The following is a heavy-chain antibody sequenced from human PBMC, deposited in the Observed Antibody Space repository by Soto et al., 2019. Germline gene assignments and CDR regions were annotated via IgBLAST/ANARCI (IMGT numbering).Heavy chain of an antibody. CDR1: GGSFSGYY. CDR2: INHSGST. V-gene: IGHV4-34*01. J-gene: IGHJ4*02. CDR3: ARGGTGLLGGTVTTALDY. D-gene: IGHD4-17*01. Sequence: QVQLQQWGAGLLKPSETLSLTCAVYGGSFSGYYWSWIRQPPGKGLEWIGEINHSGSTNYNPSLKSRVTISVDMSKNQFSLKLSSVTAADTAVYYCARGGTGLLGGTVTTALDYWGQGTLVTVSS.